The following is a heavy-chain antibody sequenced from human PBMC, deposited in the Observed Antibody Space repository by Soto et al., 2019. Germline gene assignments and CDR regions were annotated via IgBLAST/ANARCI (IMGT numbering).Heavy chain of an antibody. CDR2: ISDNGADT. Sequence: VQLVQSGAEVKKPGASVKVSCKASGYTFTGYYMHWVRQAPAKGLEWVSSISDNGADTYYADSVKGRFTISRDNSKNTLYLQMNNLRADDTAVYYCAKRSDSGSGTNGATDYWGQGTLVTVSS. D-gene: IGHD3-10*01. CDR3: AKRSDSGSGTNGATDY. J-gene: IGHJ4*02. V-gene: IGHV3-23*04. CDR1: GYTFTGYY.